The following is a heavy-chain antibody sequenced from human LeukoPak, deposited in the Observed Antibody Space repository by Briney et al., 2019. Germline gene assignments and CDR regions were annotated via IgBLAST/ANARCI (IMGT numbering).Heavy chain of an antibody. CDR2: IYSSGST. CDR1: GDFIRSYY. J-gene: IGHJ4*02. CDR3: ARASQVYYFEN. Sequence: SETLSLTCTVSGDFIRSYYWSWIRQPPGKGLEWIGYIYSSGSTDCNPSLKSRVTISVDTSKRQFSLKLSAVTAADTAVYYCARASQVYYFENWGQGTLVTVSS. V-gene: IGHV4-59*12.